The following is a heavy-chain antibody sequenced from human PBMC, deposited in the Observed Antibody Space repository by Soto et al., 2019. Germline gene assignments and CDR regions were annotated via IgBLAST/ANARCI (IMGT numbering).Heavy chain of an antibody. CDR3: ARDERFGEYFDY. CDR2: ISYDGSNK. V-gene: IGHV3-30-3*01. D-gene: IGHD3-3*01. J-gene: IGHJ4*02. CDR1: GFTFSSYA. Sequence: QVQLVESGGGVVQPGRSLRLSCAASGFTFSSYAMHWVRQAPGKGLEWVAVISYDGSNKYYADSVKGRFTISRDNSKNTLYLHMNSLRAEDTAVYYCARDERFGEYFDYWGQGTLVTVSS.